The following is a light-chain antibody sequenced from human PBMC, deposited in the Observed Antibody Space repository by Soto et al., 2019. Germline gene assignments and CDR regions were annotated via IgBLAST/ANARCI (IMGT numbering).Light chain of an antibody. J-gene: IGKJ5*01. CDR2: DST. CDR1: QSVSTY. V-gene: IGKV3D-11*02. CDR3: QQRNVWHPIT. Sequence: EVVLTQSPSTLSLSPGERATLSCRASQSVSTYLAWYQQKSGKPPRLVIYDSTLRANGVPDRFGGSRSGTEFTLTINSLEHEDFAVYYCQQRNVWHPITFGQGTRLEIK.